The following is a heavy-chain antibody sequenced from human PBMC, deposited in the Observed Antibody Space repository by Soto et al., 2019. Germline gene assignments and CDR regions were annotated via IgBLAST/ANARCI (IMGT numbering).Heavy chain of an antibody. Sequence: QVQLVESGGGVVQPGRSLRLSCAASGFSFSSFGMHWVRQAPGKGLEWVAIIWYDGSLEYYADSVKGRFTISRDNSKNXXYLQMNSLRVEDTAVYYWAKPSYDFWSGYYHPFDYWGQGPLVTVSS. CDR3: AKPSYDFWSGYYHPFDY. V-gene: IGHV3-33*03. CDR2: IWYDGSLE. D-gene: IGHD3-3*01. CDR1: GFSFSSFG. J-gene: IGHJ4*02.